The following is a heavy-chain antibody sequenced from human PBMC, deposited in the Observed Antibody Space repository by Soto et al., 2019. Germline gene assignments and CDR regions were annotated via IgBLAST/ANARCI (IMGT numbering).Heavy chain of an antibody. CDR1: GYSFTTYW. CDR2: IYPGDSDT. Sequence: GESLKISWKGSGYSFTTYWVGWVRQMPGKGLEWMGIIYPGDSDTRYSPSFQGQVTISADKSISTAYLQWSSLKSLDTAMYYCARQVQIWSCYHDAFDIWGQGTMVTVSS. V-gene: IGHV5-51*01. D-gene: IGHD3-3*01. J-gene: IGHJ3*02. CDR3: ARQVQIWSCYHDAFDI.